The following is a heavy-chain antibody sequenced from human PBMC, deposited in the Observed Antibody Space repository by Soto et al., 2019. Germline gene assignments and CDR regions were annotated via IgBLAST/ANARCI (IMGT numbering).Heavy chain of an antibody. J-gene: IGHJ4*02. D-gene: IGHD6-13*01. CDR2: ISGSDDST. CDR3: AKRSSPPTFDY. CDR1: GFTFSSYA. V-gene: IGHV3-23*01. Sequence: EVQLLESGGGLVQPGESLRLSCAASGFTFSSYAMSWVRQAPGKGLEWVSVISGSDDSTYYADSVKGRFTISRDNSKNTLYLQMNTLRAEDTAVYYCAKRSSPPTFDYWGQGTLVTASS.